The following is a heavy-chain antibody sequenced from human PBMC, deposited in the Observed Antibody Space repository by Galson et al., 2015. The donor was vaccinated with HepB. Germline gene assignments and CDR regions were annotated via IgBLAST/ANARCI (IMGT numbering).Heavy chain of an antibody. J-gene: IGHJ3*02. CDR2: IRYDGSNK. CDR3: AKARRVVVAATDAFDI. Sequence: SLRLSCAASGFTFSSYGMHWVRQAPGKGLEWVAFIRYDGSNKYYADSVKGRFTISRDNSKNTLYLQMNSLRAEDTAVYYCAKARRVVVAATDAFDIWGQGTMVTVSS. CDR1: GFTFSSYG. V-gene: IGHV3-30*02. D-gene: IGHD2-15*01.